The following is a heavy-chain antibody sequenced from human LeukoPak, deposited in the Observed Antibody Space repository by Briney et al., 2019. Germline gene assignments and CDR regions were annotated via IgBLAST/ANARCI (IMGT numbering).Heavy chain of an antibody. CDR3: AKKYGQIPSSDY. Sequence: GGSLRLSCAASGFTFSRNAMSWVRQAPGKGPEWVSGITSSGGSTDSADSVKGRFTISRDNSKNTLYLQMNSLRVEDTAVYYCAKKYGQIPSSDYWGQGTLVTVSS. CDR1: GFTFSRNA. D-gene: IGHD2-2*01. J-gene: IGHJ4*02. CDR2: ITSSGGST. V-gene: IGHV3-23*01.